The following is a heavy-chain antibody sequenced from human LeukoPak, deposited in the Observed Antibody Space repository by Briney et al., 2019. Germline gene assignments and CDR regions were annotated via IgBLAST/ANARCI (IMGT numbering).Heavy chain of an antibody. CDR3: ARDCYYGSGSPPDPFQH. D-gene: IGHD3-10*01. J-gene: IGHJ1*01. CDR2: ISSSSSYI. CDR1: GFTFSSYS. Sequence: GGSLRLSCAASGFTFSSYSMNWVRQAPGKELEWVSSISSSSSYIYYADSVKGRFTISRDDAKNSLYLQMNSLRAEDTAVYYCARDCYYGSGSPPDPFQHWGQGTLVTVSS. V-gene: IGHV3-21*01.